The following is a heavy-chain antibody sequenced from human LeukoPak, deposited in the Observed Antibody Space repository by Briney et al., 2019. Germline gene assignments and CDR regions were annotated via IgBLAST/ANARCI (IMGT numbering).Heavy chain of an antibody. CDR3: AKDRNYYDSSGYFRLGNH. D-gene: IGHD3-22*01. J-gene: IGHJ5*02. CDR1: RFSVSSKD. V-gene: IGHV3-66*02. CDR2: IYTGGST. Sequence: GGSLRHSCAPPRFSVSSKDMSWGPQAPRKGLECVSVIYTGGSTYYAKCVQGRFTISRDNPKNTLYLQMNSLRREDTAVYYCAKDRNYYDSSGYFRLGNHWGQGTLVTVSS.